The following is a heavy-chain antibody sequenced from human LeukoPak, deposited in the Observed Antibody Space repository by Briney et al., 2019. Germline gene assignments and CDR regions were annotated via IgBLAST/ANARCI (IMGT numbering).Heavy chain of an antibody. CDR1: GGSISSYY. D-gene: IGHD5-24*01. CDR2: IYYSGST. V-gene: IGHV4-59*01. J-gene: IGHJ3*02. CDR3: AGRLWRRDGYNLSAFDI. Sequence: SETLSLTCTVSGGSISSYYWNWIRQPPGKGLGWIGYIYYSGSTNYNPSLKSRVTISVDTSKNQFSLKLSSVTAADTAAYYCAGRLWRRDGYNLSAFDIWGQGTMVTVSS.